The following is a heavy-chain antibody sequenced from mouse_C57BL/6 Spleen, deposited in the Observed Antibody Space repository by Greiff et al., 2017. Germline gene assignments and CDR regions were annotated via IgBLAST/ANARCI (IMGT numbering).Heavy chain of an antibody. CDR3: ARQDYSNYGDYYAMDY. V-gene: IGHV5-17*01. D-gene: IGHD2-5*01. J-gene: IGHJ4*01. CDR2: ISSGSSTI. Sequence: EVHLVESGGGLVKPGGSLKLSCAASGFTFSDYGMHWVRQAPEKGLEWVAYISSGSSTIYYADTVKGRFTISRDNAKNTLFLQMTSLRSEDTAMYYCARQDYSNYGDYYAMDYWGQGTSVTVSS. CDR1: GFTFSDYG.